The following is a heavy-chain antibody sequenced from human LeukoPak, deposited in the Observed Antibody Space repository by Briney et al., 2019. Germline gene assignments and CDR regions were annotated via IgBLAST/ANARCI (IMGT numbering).Heavy chain of an antibody. D-gene: IGHD1-7*01. CDR3: ARDRNWNYDY. J-gene: IGHJ4*02. Sequence: ASVKVSCKASGYTFTAYYIHWVRQASGQGLEWMGWINPKSGGTKYEQKFQGRVTMTKDTSISTAYMELSSLRSDDTAVYYCARDRNWNYDYWGQGTLVTVSS. CDR2: INPKSGGT. V-gene: IGHV1-2*02. CDR1: GYTFTAYY.